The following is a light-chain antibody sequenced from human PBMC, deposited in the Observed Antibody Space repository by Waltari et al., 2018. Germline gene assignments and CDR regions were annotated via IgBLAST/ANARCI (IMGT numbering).Light chain of an antibody. J-gene: IGKJ2*01. Sequence: DIQMTQSPSSLSASVGDRVTITCRTSQNIRNYLNWYQKKPGKAPKLLIYAASSLQSGVPSRFSGSGSGTYFTLTISSLQPEDFATYYCQQSYSTLMYTFGQGTKLEIK. V-gene: IGKV1-39*01. CDR3: QQSYSTLMYT. CDR2: AAS. CDR1: QNIRNY.